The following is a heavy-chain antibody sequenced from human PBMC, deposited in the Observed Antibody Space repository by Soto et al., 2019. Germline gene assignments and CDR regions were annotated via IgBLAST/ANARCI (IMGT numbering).Heavy chain of an antibody. D-gene: IGHD3-10*01. CDR2: VNPILSMS. V-gene: IGHV1-69*04. CDR3: ATSYGSGYRAFDY. Sequence: QVQLVQSGAEVKRPGSSVKVSCKASGDTFSFYSINWVRQAPGLGLEWMGRVNPILSMSNYAQRFQGRVTMTADKPTSQAYPELSGLRSEDTAMYYCATSYGSGYRAFDYWGQGALVTVSS. J-gene: IGHJ4*02. CDR1: GDTFSFYS.